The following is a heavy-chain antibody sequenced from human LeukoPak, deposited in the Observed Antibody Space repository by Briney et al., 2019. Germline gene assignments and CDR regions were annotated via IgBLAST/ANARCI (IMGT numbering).Heavy chain of an antibody. J-gene: IGHJ3*02. CDR1: GGSFSGYY. Sequence: SETLSLTCAVYGGSFSGYYWSWIRQPPGKGLEWIGEINHSGSTNYNPSLKSRVTISVDTSKNQFSLKLSSVTAADTAVYYCARLDSGLDAFDTWGQGTMVTVSS. V-gene: IGHV4-34*01. CDR2: INHSGST. CDR3: ARLDSGLDAFDT. D-gene: IGHD5-12*01.